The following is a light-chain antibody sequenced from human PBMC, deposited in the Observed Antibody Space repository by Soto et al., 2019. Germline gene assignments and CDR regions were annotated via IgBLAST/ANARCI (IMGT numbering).Light chain of an antibody. CDR1: QDIRNY. J-gene: IGKJ5*01. CDR2: GAS. Sequence: AIQVTQSPTSLSASVGDRVTITCRSSQDIRNYLGWYQQKPGKAPQLLIYGASSLQRGVSSRFSGSGFGTDFTLTISSLQPEDSATYCCLQSFSTPYTFGQGTRLEIK. CDR3: LQSFSTPYT. V-gene: IGKV1-6*01.